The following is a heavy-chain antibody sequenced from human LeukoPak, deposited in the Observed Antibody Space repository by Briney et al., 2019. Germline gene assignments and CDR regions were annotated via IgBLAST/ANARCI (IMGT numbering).Heavy chain of an antibody. V-gene: IGHV4-34*01. CDR1: GGSFSDYY. D-gene: IGHD1-26*01. CDR2: INHSGNS. J-gene: IGHJ3*01. CDR3: GMFAVKVGGSLDF. Sequence: SETLSLTCAVYGGSFSDYYFTWIRQPPGKGLEWIGDINHSGNSSYTKSLKSRVTISVDTSKNHVSLELTSLTAADTAVYYCGMFAVKVGGSLDFWGQGTVVTVSS.